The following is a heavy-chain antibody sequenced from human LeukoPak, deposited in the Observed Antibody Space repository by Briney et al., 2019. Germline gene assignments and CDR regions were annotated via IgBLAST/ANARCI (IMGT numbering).Heavy chain of an antibody. J-gene: IGHJ4*02. Sequence: GGSLRLSCAASGFTFSSYAMSWVRQAPGKGLEWVSGISGSGGSTYYADSVKGRFTISRDSSKNTLYLQINSLRAEDTAIYYCAKDLFFISRSYFDYWGQGTLVTVSS. CDR1: GFTFSSYA. CDR3: AKDLFFISRSYFDY. CDR2: ISGSGGST. D-gene: IGHD3-10*01. V-gene: IGHV3-23*01.